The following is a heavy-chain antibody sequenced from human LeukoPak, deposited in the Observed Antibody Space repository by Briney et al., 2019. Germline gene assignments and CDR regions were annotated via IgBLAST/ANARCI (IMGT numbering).Heavy chain of an antibody. CDR2: ISAYNGNT. CDR3: ARDLERITMVRGVGDY. CDR1: GYTFTSYG. V-gene: IGHV1-18*01. J-gene: IGHJ4*02. Sequence: GASVKASCKASGYTFTSYGISWVRQAAGQGLEWMGWISAYNGNTNYAQKLQGRVTMTTDTSTSTAYMELRSLRSDDTAVYYCARDLERITMVRGVGDYWGQGTLVTVSS. D-gene: IGHD3-10*01.